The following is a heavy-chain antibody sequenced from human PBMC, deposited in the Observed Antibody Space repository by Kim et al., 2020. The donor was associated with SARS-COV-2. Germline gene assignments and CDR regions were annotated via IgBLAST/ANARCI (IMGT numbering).Heavy chain of an antibody. D-gene: IGHD3-3*01. CDR2: VNLDGRST. V-gene: IGHV3-74*01. CDR3: TKSGPRAFEI. CDR1: GITLRSSW. Sequence: VGSLRLSCAVSGITLRSSWMHWVRQGPGKRLEWLARVNLDGRSTDYADSVKGRFTISGDNAENTLYLHLSSLSAEDTAVYYCTKSGPRAFEIWGQGTMV. J-gene: IGHJ3*02.